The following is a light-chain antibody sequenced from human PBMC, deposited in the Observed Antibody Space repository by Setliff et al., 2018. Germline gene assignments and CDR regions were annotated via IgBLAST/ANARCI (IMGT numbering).Light chain of an antibody. Sequence: ALAQPPSASGSPGQSVTISCTGTSSDIGGYKYVSWYQQHPGKAPKLMIYEVNKRPSGVPDRFSGSKSGNTASLTVSGLQAEDEADYYCSSNIGSNNFDVFGTGTKVTVL. CDR2: EVN. CDR1: SSDIGGYKY. CDR3: SSNIGSNNFDV. V-gene: IGLV2-8*01. J-gene: IGLJ1*01.